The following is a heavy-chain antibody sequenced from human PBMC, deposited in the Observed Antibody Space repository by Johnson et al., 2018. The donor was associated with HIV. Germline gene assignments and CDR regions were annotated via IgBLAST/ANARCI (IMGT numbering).Heavy chain of an antibody. D-gene: IGHD3-22*01. CDR2: IRYDGTKK. J-gene: IGHJ3*02. CDR3: AKAEDLEDTSGYLSAFDI. V-gene: IGHV3-30*02. Sequence: QVQLVEPGGGVVQPGGSLRLSCAASGFSFGSYGMPWVRQAPGKGLESVAFIRYDGTKKYYADAVKGRFSISRDNSNNMLYLQMDRLRAEDTAAYYCAKAEDLEDTSGYLSAFDIWGQGTMVTVSS. CDR1: GFSFGSYG.